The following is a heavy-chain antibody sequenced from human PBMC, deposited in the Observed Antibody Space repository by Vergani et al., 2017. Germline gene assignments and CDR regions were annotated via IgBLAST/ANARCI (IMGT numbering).Heavy chain of an antibody. CDR1: GFTLSNYE. J-gene: IGHJ4*02. V-gene: IGHV3-30*02. CDR3: AKHFRGWGIDY. D-gene: IGHD3-16*01. Sequence: QVQLVESGGGVVQRGGSLRLSCATSGFTLSNYEMQWIRQEPGKGLEFLAFIQFDGSNQYYADSVKGRFTLSRDYSKNTLYLQMNSLITEDTATYYCAKHFRGWGIDYWGQGTQVIVSS. CDR2: IQFDGSNQ.